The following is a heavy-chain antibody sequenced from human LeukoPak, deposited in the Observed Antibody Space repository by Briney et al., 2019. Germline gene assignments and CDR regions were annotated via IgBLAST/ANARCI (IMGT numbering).Heavy chain of an antibody. D-gene: IGHD4-17*01. CDR3: ASSHHGDYGDY. CDR2: IYYSGST. CDR1: GGSISSSSYY. V-gene: IGHV4-39*07. J-gene: IGHJ4*02. Sequence: SGTLSLTCAVSGGSISSSSYYWGWIRQPPGKGLEWIGSIYYSGSTYYNPSLKSRVTISVDTSKNQFSLKLSSVTAADTAVYYCASSHHGDYGDYWGQGTLVTVSS.